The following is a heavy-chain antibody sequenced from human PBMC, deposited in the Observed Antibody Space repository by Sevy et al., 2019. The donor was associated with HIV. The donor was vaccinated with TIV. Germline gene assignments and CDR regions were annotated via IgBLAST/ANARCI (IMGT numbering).Heavy chain of an antibody. Sequence: SETLSLTCAVYGGSFSGYYWSWIRQPPGKGLEWIGEINHSGSTNYNPYLKSRVTISVDTSKNQFSLKLSSVTAADTAVYYCARESVRFLEWAYYYYGMDVWGQGTTVTVSS. D-gene: IGHD3-3*01. CDR3: ARESVRFLEWAYYYYGMDV. V-gene: IGHV4-34*01. CDR2: INHSGST. CDR1: GGSFSGYY. J-gene: IGHJ6*02.